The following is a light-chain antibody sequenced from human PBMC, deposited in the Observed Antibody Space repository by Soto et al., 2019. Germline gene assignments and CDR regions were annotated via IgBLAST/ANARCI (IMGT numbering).Light chain of an antibody. CDR1: QSVSSN. V-gene: IGKV3-15*01. CDR3: QQHNNWPPIT. Sequence: EIVMTQSPATLSVSPWEIATLSCRASQSVSSNLAWHQQKPGQAPRILMYDASTRATGISARFSGSGSGTEFTLTISSLQSEDFAVYYCQQHNNWPPITFGQGTRLEIK. J-gene: IGKJ5*01. CDR2: DAS.